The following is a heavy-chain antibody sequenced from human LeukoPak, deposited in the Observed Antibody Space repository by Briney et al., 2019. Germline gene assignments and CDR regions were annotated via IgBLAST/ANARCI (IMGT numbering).Heavy chain of an antibody. D-gene: IGHD2-15*01. CDR1: GFTLSDHN. Sequence: GGSLRLSCAVSGFTLSDHNMDWVRQAPGKGLEWVGRTTNKAHSYTTEYAASVKGRFTISRDDSQNSLYLQMNSLKTEDTAVYYCARAPSGLDYWGQGTLVTVSS. CDR3: ARAPSGLDY. J-gene: IGHJ4*02. CDR2: TTNKAHSYTT. V-gene: IGHV3-72*01.